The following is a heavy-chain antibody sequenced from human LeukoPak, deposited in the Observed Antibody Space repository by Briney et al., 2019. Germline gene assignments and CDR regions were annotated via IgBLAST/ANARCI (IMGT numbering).Heavy chain of an antibody. CDR2: INHSGST. J-gene: IGHJ4*02. Sequence: SETLSLTCAVYGGSFSDYYWSWIRQPPGKGLEWIGEINHSGSTNYNPSLKSRVTISVDTSKNQFSLKLSSVTAADTAVYYCARANCSSTSCYLDYWGQGTLVTVSS. CDR3: ARANCSSTSCYLDY. V-gene: IGHV4-34*01. CDR1: GGSFSDYY. D-gene: IGHD2-2*01.